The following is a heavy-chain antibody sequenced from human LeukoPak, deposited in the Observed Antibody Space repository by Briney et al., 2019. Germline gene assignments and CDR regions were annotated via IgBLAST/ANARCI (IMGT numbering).Heavy chain of an antibody. CDR2: IDHSGGT. J-gene: IGHJ4*02. CDR3: ASIGYSSGWYRGYYFDY. D-gene: IGHD6-19*01. V-gene: IGHV4-34*01. Sequence: SETLSLTCSVYGGSFSAYFWTWIRQPPGKGLEWIGEIDHSGGTSYNPSLRGRVTISVDTSKKQFSLKLSSVTAADTAVYYCASIGYSSGWYRGYYFDYWGQGTLVTVSS. CDR1: GGSFSAYF.